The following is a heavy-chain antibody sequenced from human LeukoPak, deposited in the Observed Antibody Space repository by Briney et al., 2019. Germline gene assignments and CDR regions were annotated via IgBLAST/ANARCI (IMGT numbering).Heavy chain of an antibody. V-gene: IGHV1-18*01. CDR2: ISAYNGNT. Sequence: ASVKVSCKASGYTFTSYGISWVRQAPGQGLEWMGWISAYNGNTNYAQKLQGRVTMTTDISTSTAYMELRSLRSDDTAVYYCARVPGYSYGYAPYYFDYWGQGTLVTVSS. CDR3: ARVPGYSYGYAPYYFDY. J-gene: IGHJ4*02. D-gene: IGHD5-18*01. CDR1: GYTFTSYG.